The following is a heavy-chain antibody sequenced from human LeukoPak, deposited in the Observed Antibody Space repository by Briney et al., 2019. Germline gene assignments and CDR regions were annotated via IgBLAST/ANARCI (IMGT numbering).Heavy chain of an antibody. CDR1: GGSISSYY. D-gene: IGHD3-9*01. CDR3: ARGRSSGYYSYYYYYGMDV. Sequence: SETLSLTCTVSGGSISSYYWSWIRQPPGEGLEWIGYIYYSGSTNYNPSLKSRATISLDTSKSRFSLKLSSVTAADTAVYYCARGRSSGYYSYYYYYGMDVWGQGTTVTVSS. V-gene: IGHV4-59*01. J-gene: IGHJ6*02. CDR2: IYYSGST.